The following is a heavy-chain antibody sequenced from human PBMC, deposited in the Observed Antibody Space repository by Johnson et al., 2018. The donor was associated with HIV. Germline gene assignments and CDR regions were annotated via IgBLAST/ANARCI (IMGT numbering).Heavy chain of an antibody. V-gene: IGHV3-30*02. CDR2: IRYDGSNK. J-gene: IGHJ3*02. CDR3: AKEGGRITMIVVEPDAFDI. Sequence: QVQLVESGGGVVQPGGSLRLSCAASGFTFSSYGMHWVRQAPGKGLEWVAFIRYDGSNKYYADSVKGRFTISRDNSKNTLYQQMNSLRAEDTAVYYCAKEGGRITMIVVEPDAFDIWGQGTMVTVSS. D-gene: IGHD3-22*01. CDR1: GFTFSSYG.